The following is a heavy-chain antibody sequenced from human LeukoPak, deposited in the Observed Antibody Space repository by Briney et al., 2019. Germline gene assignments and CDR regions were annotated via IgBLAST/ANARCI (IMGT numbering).Heavy chain of an antibody. CDR1: GGSISTYY. J-gene: IGHJ4*01. V-gene: IGHV4-4*07. Sequence: SETLSLTCSVSGGSISTYYWSWIRQPAGKGLEWISQIHRSGGTTFNPSSKRRLSTSMNTPNNHSSQMLSSMTTADTAIYYCAGRGLSTGWTFDYWGHGTLVTVSS. CDR3: AGRGLSTGWTFDY. D-gene: IGHD6-19*01. CDR2: IHRSGGT.